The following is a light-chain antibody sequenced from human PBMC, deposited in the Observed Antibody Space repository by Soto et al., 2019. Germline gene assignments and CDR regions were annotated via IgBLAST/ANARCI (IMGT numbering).Light chain of an antibody. V-gene: IGLV2-14*01. CDR3: SSYTSSSTLV. CDR1: SSDVGGYNY. Sequence: QSALTQPASVSGSPGQSITISCTGTSSDVGGYNYVSWYQQHPGKAPKRMISEVSNRPSGVSNRFSGSKSGNTASLTISGLHAEDEADYYCSSYTSSSTLVFGGGTKLTVL. CDR2: EVS. J-gene: IGLJ2*01.